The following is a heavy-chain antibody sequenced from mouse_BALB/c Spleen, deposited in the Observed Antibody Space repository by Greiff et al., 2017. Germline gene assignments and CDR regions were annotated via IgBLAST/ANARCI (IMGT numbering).Heavy chain of an antibody. CDR2: INPSTGYT. J-gene: IGHJ1*01. CDR1: GYTFTSYW. V-gene: IGHV1-7*01. CDR3: ARDGSTHGWYFDV. D-gene: IGHD1-1*01. Sequence: VQLQQSGAELAKPGASVKMSCKASGYTFTSYWMHWVKQRPGQGLEWIGYINPSTGYTEYNQKFKDKATLTADKSSSTAYMQLSSLTSEDSAVYYCARDGSTHGWYFDVWGAGTTVTVSS.